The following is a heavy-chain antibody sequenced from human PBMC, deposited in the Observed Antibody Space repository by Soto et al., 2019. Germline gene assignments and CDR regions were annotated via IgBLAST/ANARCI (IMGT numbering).Heavy chain of an antibody. Sequence: GGSLRLSCVASGFTVDSNSISWVRQAPGKGLEWVSVFYGAGSTHYSDSVKGRFTISRDNSKNTLYLQMNSLRAEDTAVYYCAKDSIKYCISTSCYSVDYWGQGTLVTVSS. J-gene: IGHJ4*02. CDR1: GFTVDSNS. V-gene: IGHV3-53*01. CDR2: FYGAGST. CDR3: AKDSIKYCISTSCYSVDY. D-gene: IGHD2-2*01.